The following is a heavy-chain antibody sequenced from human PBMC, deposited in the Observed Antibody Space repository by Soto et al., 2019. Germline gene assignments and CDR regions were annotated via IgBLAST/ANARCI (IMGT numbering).Heavy chain of an antibody. J-gene: IGHJ3*02. Sequence: ASVKVSCKASGYTFTGYYMHWVRQAPGQGLERMGWINPNSGGTNYAQKFQGWVNMTRDTSISTAYMELSRLRSDDTAVYYCARGRRFLEWSDDAFDIWGQGTMVTVSS. CDR1: GYTFTGYY. CDR2: INPNSGGT. V-gene: IGHV1-2*04. CDR3: ARGRRFLEWSDDAFDI. D-gene: IGHD3-3*01.